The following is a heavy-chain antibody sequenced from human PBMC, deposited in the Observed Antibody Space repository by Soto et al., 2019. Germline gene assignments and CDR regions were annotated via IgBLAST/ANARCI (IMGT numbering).Heavy chain of an antibody. CDR3: ARRYGPGFDY. CDR1: GDTISTGVYS. J-gene: IGHJ4*02. CDR2: TYHSGNP. V-gene: IGHV4-30-2*01. D-gene: IGHD4-17*01. Sequence: SETLSLTCGVSGDTISTGVYSWAWIRQPPGKALEWIGHTYHSGNPYYNPSLKSRVIISVDRSKNQFSLKLSSVTAADTAVYYCARRYGPGFDYWGQGTLVTVSS.